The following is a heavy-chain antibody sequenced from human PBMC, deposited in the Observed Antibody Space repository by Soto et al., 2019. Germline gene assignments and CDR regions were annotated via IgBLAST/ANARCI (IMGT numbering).Heavy chain of an antibody. V-gene: IGHV3-74*01. CDR2: IHSDGSTT. D-gene: IGHD2-21*02. J-gene: IGHJ3*01. CDR1: GFTFNYYW. Sequence: EVQLVESEGGLVQRGGSLRLSCAASGFTFNYYWMHLVRQAPGQGLVWVSHIHSDGSTTTYADSVKGRVTSARDNAKNTRYLQMNSLRAEDTAVYYCLRGDKGGFDLWGQGTTVTVSS. CDR3: LRGDKGGFDL.